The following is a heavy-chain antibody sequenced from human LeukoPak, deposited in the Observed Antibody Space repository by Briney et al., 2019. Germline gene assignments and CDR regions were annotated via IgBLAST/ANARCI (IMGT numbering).Heavy chain of an antibody. V-gene: IGHV1-18*01. J-gene: IGHJ6*03. Sequence: GASVKVSCKASGYTFTRYGISWVRQAPGQGLEWMGWIRVDNGETDNAQKFQGRVTITTDTSSTTIYMELRSLRSDDTAVYYCAGVNLYYNYMDVWGKGTTVTVSS. CDR3: AGVNLYYNYMDV. CDR1: GYTFTRYG. CDR2: IRVDNGET. D-gene: IGHD1-14*01.